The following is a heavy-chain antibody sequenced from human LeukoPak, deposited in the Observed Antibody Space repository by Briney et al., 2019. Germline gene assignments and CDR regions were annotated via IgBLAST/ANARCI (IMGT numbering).Heavy chain of an antibody. CDR2: INHSGST. V-gene: IGHV4-34*01. D-gene: IGHD6-13*01. J-gene: IGHJ4*02. Sequence: PSETLSLTCAVYGGSFSGYYWSWIRQPPGKGLEWIGEINHSGSTNYNPSLKSRVTISVDTSKNQFSLKLSSVTAADTAVYYCASSSSWYGHYFDYWGQGTLVTVSS. CDR3: ASSSSWYGHYFDY. CDR1: GGSFSGYY.